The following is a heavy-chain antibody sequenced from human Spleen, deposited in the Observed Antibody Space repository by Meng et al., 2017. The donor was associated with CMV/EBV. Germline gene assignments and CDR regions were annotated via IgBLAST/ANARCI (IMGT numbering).Heavy chain of an antibody. CDR2: TYYRSKWYN. D-gene: IGHD5-18*01. Sequence: SQTLSLTCAISGDSVSSNSAAWNWIRQSPSRGLEWLGRTYYRSKWYNDYAVSVKSRITINPDTSKNQFSLQLNAVTPEDTAVYYCAREIVDTAMVIGNWFDPWGQGTLVTVSS. V-gene: IGHV6-1*01. CDR1: GDSVSSNSAA. CDR3: AREIVDTAMVIGNWFDP. J-gene: IGHJ5*02.